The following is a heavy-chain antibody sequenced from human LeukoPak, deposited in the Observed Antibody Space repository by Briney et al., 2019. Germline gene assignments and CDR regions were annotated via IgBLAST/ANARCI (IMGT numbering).Heavy chain of an antibody. D-gene: IGHD3-10*01. J-gene: IGHJ3*02. Sequence: PGRPLRLSCAASGFTFSNYFMHWVRQAPGKGLEWVADIANDGSHTFYVESVKGRFTISRDNSKNTLYLQMNSLRVEDTAVYFCARERQDTIIHSGAFDIWGQGTMVTVSS. V-gene: IGHV3-30-3*01. CDR1: GFTFSNYF. CDR3: ARERQDTIIHSGAFDI. CDR2: IANDGSHT.